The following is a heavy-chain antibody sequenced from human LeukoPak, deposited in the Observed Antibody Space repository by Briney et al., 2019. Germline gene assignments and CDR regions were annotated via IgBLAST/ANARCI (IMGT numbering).Heavy chain of an antibody. D-gene: IGHD2-15*01. CDR3: ARGGTLSSGGYYYHGMDV. CDR1: GFTFSSYE. V-gene: IGHV3-21*05. J-gene: IGHJ6*01. Sequence: GGSLRLSCAASGFTFSSYEMNWVRQAPGKGLEWVSCISRNCSYIYYADSVKGRFPISRDNAKKSLYLQMNSLRAEDTGLFYFARGGTLSSGGYYYHGMDVWGQGATVTAS. CDR2: ISRNCSYI.